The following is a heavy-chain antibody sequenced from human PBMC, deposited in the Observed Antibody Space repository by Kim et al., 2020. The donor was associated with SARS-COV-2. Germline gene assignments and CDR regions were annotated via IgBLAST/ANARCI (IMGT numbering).Heavy chain of an antibody. CDR3: AKSDWFDP. V-gene: IGHV3-74*01. CDR2: IRYDGSIT. J-gene: IGHJ5*02. Sequence: GSLRLSCAASGFSVTSYWMHWVRQAPEKGLVWVSRIRYDGSITGYADSVRGRFTISRDDAKNTVYLQMDSLRVEDTAVYYCAKSDWFDPWGQGTLVTVS. CDR1: GFSVTSYW.